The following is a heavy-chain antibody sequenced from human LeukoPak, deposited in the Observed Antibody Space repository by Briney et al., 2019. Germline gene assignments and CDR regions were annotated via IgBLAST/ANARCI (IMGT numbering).Heavy chain of an antibody. CDR1: GFTFSSYG. J-gene: IGHJ4*02. D-gene: IGHD6-13*01. CDR3: ARGGYSSSLDY. V-gene: IGHV3-30*02. Sequence: GGSLRLSCVASGFTFSSYGMDWVRQAPGKGLEWVAFIRFDGSNKHYAESVKGRFTISRDNAKNTLYLRMNSLRAEDTAVYYCARGGYSSSLDYWGQGTLVTVSS. CDR2: IRFDGSNK.